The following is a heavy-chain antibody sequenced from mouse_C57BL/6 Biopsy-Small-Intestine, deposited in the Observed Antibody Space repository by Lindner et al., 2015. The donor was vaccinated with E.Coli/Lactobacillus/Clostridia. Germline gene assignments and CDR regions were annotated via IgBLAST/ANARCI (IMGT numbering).Heavy chain of an antibody. D-gene: IGHD2-12*01. Sequence: VQLQESGAELAKPGASVKMSCKASGYTFTSYWMHWVKQRPGQGLEWIGYINPSSGYTEYNQKFKDEATLTADKSSSTAYMQLSSLTSEDSAVYYCARSNSYYSYGREVFDYWGQGTTLTVSS. CDR2: INPSSGYT. CDR3: ARSNSYYSYGREVFDY. V-gene: IGHV1-7*01. CDR1: GYTFTSYW. J-gene: IGHJ2*01.